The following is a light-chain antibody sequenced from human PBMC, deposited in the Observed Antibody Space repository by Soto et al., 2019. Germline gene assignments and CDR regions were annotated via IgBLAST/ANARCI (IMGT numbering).Light chain of an antibody. J-gene: IGKJ1*01. CDR2: KAS. CDR1: QSISSW. CDR3: QQYNSYSPVT. Sequence: DIQMTQSPSTLSASVGDRVTITCRASQSISSWLAWYQQKPGKAPKLLIYKASSLESGVPSRFSGSGSGTEFTLTISRLQADDFATYYCQQYNSYSPVTFGQGTKVEIK. V-gene: IGKV1-5*03.